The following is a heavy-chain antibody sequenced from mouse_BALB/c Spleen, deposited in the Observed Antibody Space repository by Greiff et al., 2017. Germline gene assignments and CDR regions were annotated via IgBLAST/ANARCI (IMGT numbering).Heavy chain of an antibody. CDR1: GYTFTSYT. Sequence: QVQLQQSAAELARPGASVKMSCKASGYTFTSYTMHWVKQRPGQGLEWIGYINPSSGYTEYNQKFKDKTTLTADKSSSTAYMQLSSLTSEDSAVYYCAGLYYDYDGFAYWGQGTLVTVSA. V-gene: IGHV1-4*02. J-gene: IGHJ3*01. CDR3: AGLYYDYDGFAY. D-gene: IGHD2-4*01. CDR2: INPSSGYT.